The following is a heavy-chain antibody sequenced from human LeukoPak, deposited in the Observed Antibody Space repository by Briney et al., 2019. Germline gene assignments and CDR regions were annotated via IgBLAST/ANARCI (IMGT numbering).Heavy chain of an antibody. CDR3: ARVGNDFWSGYGAFDI. CDR2: IYYSGST. CDR1: GGSIRSFY. J-gene: IGHJ3*02. D-gene: IGHD3-3*01. V-gene: IGHV4-59*01. Sequence: KPSETLSLTCTVSGGSIRSFYWSWIRQSPGKGLEWIGYIYYSGSTNYNPSLKSRVTISVDTSENQFSLKLTSMTAADTAVYYCARVGNDFWSGYGAFDIWGQGTMVSVSS.